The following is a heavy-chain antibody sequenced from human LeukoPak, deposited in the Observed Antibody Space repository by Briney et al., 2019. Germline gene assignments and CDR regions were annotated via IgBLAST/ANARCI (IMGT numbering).Heavy chain of an antibody. Sequence: GGSLRLSCTASGFTFGDYAMSWVRQAPGKGLEWVGFIRSKAYGGTTEYAASVKGRFTISRDDSKSIAYLQMNSLKTEDTAVYYCTREAPKYSYGWIEDYWGQGTVVTVSS. V-gene: IGHV3-49*04. J-gene: IGHJ4*02. CDR1: GFTFGDYA. CDR2: IRSKAYGGTT. D-gene: IGHD5-18*01. CDR3: TREAPKYSYGWIEDY.